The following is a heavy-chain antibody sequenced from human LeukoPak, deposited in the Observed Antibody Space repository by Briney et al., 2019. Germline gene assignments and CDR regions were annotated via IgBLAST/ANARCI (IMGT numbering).Heavy chain of an antibody. D-gene: IGHD6-13*01. Sequence: SETLSLTCTVSGGSISSSSYYWGWIRQPPGKGLEWIGSIYYSGSTYYNPSLKSRVTISVDTSKNQLSLKVSSVTAADTAVYYCARRDSSSWYFAFDIWGQGTMVTVSS. CDR1: GGSISSSSYY. J-gene: IGHJ3*02. V-gene: IGHV4-39*01. CDR2: IYYSGST. CDR3: ARRDSSSWYFAFDI.